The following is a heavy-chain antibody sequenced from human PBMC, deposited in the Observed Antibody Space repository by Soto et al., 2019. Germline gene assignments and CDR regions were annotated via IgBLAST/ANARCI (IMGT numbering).Heavy chain of an antibody. V-gene: IGHV1-8*01. J-gene: IGHJ5*02. CDR1: GYTFTNYD. Sequence: QVQLVQSGAEVKKPGASVKVSCKASGYTFTNYDIHWVRQATGQGLEWMGWMNPDSGNTGQSKQFQGRVTMTRDTSINTAYMEMSSLRLEDTAVYYCARGRFRRTWFDPWGQGTLVNVSS. CDR2: MNPDSGNT. D-gene: IGHD3-16*01. CDR3: ARGRFRRTWFDP.